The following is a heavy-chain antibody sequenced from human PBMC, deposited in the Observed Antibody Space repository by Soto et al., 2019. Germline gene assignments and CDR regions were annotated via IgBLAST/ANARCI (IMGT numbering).Heavy chain of an antibody. Sequence: PGVSLRLSCAASGFTVSSNYMSWVRQAPGKGLEWVSVIYSGGSTYYADSVKGRFTISRDNSKNTLYLQMNSLRAEDTAVYYCARGVEYSYGSPDAFDIWGQGTMVTVSS. V-gene: IGHV3-53*01. J-gene: IGHJ3*02. CDR3: ARGVEYSYGSPDAFDI. CDR1: GFTVSSNY. CDR2: IYSGGST. D-gene: IGHD5-18*01.